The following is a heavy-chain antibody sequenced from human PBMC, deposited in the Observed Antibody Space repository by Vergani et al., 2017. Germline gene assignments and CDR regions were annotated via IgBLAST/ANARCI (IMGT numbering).Heavy chain of an antibody. D-gene: IGHD1-1*01. CDR2: IWYDGSNK. Sequence: QVQLVESEGGVVQPGRSLTLSCVASVFTFSSHGMPWVRQAPGKGLEWVAVIWYDGSNKYYGDSVKGRFTISRDNSKNTLYLQMNSLRVEDTAVYYCARWGNEKRLDSWGQGTLVTVSS. J-gene: IGHJ5*01. V-gene: IGHV3-33*01. CDR1: VFTFSSHG. CDR3: ARWGNEKRLDS.